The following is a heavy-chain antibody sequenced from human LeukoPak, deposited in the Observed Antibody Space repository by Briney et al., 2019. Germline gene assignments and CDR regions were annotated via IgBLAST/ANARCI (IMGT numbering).Heavy chain of an antibody. CDR1: GYTFTSYG. CDR2: ISAYNGNT. CDR3: ARSYTDIVVVPAAIYYYYYGMDV. Sequence: ASVKVSCKASGYTFTSYGISWVRQAPGQGLEWMGWISAYNGNTNYAQKLQGRVTMTTDTSTSTAYMELRSLRSDDTAVYYCARSYTDIVVVPAAIYYYYYGMDVWGQGTTVTVSS. V-gene: IGHV1-18*01. D-gene: IGHD2-2*01. J-gene: IGHJ6*02.